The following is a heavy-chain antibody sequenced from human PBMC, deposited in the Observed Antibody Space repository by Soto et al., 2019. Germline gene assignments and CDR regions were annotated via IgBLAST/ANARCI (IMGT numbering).Heavy chain of an antibody. CDR2: IIPIFGTA. J-gene: IGHJ5*02. CDR1: GGTFSSYA. Sequence: SVKVSCKASGGTFSSYAISWVRQAPGQGLEWMGGIIPIFGTANYAQKFQGRVTITADESTSTAYMELSSLRSEDTAVYYCARGRASHNWFDPWGQGTLVTVSS. CDR3: ARGRASHNWFDP. D-gene: IGHD1-26*01. V-gene: IGHV1-69*13.